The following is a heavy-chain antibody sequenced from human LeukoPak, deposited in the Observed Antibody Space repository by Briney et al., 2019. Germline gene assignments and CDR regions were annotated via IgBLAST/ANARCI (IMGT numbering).Heavy chain of an antibody. Sequence: GGSLRLSCAASGFTFSSYSMNWVRQAPGKGLEWVSSISSSSSYIYYADSVKGRFTISRDNAKNSLYLQMNSLRAEDTAVYYCARDGGRDGYRPFDYWGQGTLVTVSS. V-gene: IGHV3-21*01. D-gene: IGHD5-24*01. CDR1: GFTFSSYS. CDR3: ARDGGRDGYRPFDY. CDR2: ISSSSSYI. J-gene: IGHJ4*02.